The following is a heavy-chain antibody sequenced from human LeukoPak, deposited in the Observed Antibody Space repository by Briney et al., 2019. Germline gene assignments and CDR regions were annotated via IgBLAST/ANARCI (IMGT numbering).Heavy chain of an antibody. CDR1: GFTFSNYA. Sequence: PGGSLRLSCAASGFTFSNYAMSWVRQAPGKGLEWVSSISSSADNTYHADSVKGRFTISRDNSKNTLYLQMSSLRAEDTAVYYCVKVARTVSSSSAFDYWGQGTLVTVSS. V-gene: IGHV3-23*01. D-gene: IGHD6-6*01. J-gene: IGHJ4*02. CDR3: VKVARTVSSSSAFDY. CDR2: ISSSADNT.